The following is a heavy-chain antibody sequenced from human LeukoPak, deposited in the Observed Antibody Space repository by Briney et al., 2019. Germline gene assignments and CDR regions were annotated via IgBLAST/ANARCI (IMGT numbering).Heavy chain of an antibody. CDR1: GGTFSSYA. D-gene: IGHD3-22*01. J-gene: IGHJ6*03. V-gene: IGHV1-69*01. CDR3: AKGSKVVLFTRDHYMDV. Sequence: SVKVSCKASGGTFSSYAISWVRQAPGQGLEWMGGIIPIFGTANYAQKFQGRVTITADESTSTAYMELSSLRTEDTAVYYCAKGSKVVLFTRDHYMDVWGKGTTVTMSS. CDR2: IIPIFGTA.